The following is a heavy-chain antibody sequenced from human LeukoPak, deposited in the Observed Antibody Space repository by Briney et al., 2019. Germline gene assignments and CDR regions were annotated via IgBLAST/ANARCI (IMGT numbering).Heavy chain of an antibody. Sequence: PGGSLRLSCAASGFTVSSNYMSWVRQAPGKGLEWVSVIYSGGSTYYADSVKGRFTISRDNSKNTLYLQMNSLRAEDTAVYYCARDWAYYHYYGMDVWGKGTTVTVSS. D-gene: IGHD3-16*01. J-gene: IGHJ6*04. V-gene: IGHV3-53*01. CDR1: GFTVSSNY. CDR2: IYSGGST. CDR3: ARDWAYYHYYGMDV.